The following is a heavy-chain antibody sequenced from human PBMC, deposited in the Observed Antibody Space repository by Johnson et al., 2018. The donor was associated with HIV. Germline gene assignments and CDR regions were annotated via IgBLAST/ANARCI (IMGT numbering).Heavy chain of an antibody. D-gene: IGHD3-10*02. CDR1: GFTVSGNY. Sequence: VQLVESGGDLVQPGGSLRLSCAASGFTVSGNYMSWVRQAPGKGLEWVSVIYSGGSTQYADFVKGRFSISRDTSKNTVYLQMNSLRVEDTALYYCASVRRGALDIWGQGTKVTVSS. CDR3: ASVRRGALDI. CDR2: IYSGGST. V-gene: IGHV3-66*01. J-gene: IGHJ3*02.